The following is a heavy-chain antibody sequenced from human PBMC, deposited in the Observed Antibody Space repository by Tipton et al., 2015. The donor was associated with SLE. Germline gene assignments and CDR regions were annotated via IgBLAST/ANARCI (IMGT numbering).Heavy chain of an antibody. J-gene: IGHJ4*02. D-gene: IGHD1-26*01. Sequence: TLSLTCTVSGGSISSYYWSWIRQPPGKGLEWIGYIYYSGSTNYNPPLKSRVTISVGTSKNQFSLKLSSVTAADTAVYYCARGGVGATSHWGQGTLVTVSS. CDR2: IYYSGST. V-gene: IGHV4-59*12. CDR3: ARGGVGATSH. CDR1: GGSISSYY.